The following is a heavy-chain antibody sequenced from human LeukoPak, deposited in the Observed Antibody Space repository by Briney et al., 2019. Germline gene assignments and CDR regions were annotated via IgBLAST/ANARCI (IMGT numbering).Heavy chain of an antibody. V-gene: IGHV4-4*02. J-gene: IGHJ4*02. CDR3: ASYSYDDYVGYFDS. D-gene: IGHD4-17*01. CDR1: GGSISSNNW. CDR2: FYHSGST. Sequence: SGTLSLTCTVSGGSISSNNWWSWVRQPPGKGLEWIGEFYHSGSTNYNPSLKSRVTISIDKSKNQFSLKLSSVTAADTAVYYCASYSYDDYVGYFDSWGQGTLVTVSS.